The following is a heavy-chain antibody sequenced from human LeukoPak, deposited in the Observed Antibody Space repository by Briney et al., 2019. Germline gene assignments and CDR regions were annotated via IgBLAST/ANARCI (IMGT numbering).Heavy chain of an antibody. V-gene: IGHV4-34*01. CDR3: ARVQRQRWIQLWPQKGYFDY. D-gene: IGHD5-18*01. CDR2: INHSGST. CDR1: GGSFSGYY. Sequence: PSETLSLTCAVYGGSFSGYYWSWIRQPPGKGLEWIGEINHSGSTNYNPSLKSRVTISVDTSKNQFSLKLSSVTAADTAVYYCARVQRQRWIQLWPQKGYFDYWGQGTLVTVSS. J-gene: IGHJ4*02.